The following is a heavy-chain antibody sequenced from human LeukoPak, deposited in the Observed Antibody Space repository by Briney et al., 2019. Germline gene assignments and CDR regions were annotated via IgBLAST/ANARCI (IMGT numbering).Heavy chain of an antibody. V-gene: IGHV1-18*01. CDR1: GYTFTSYG. J-gene: IGHJ4*02. D-gene: IGHD6-6*01. Sequence: GASVKVSCKASGYTFTSYGISWVRQAPGQGLEWMGWISAYNGNTNYAQKLQGRVAMTTDTSTSTAYMELRSLRSDDTAVYYCASQWQLEGFDYWGQGTLVTVSS. CDR3: ASQWQLEGFDY. CDR2: ISAYNGNT.